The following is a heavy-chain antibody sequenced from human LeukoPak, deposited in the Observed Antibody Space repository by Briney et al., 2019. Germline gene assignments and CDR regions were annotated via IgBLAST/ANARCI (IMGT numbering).Heavy chain of an antibody. Sequence: GASVTVSCKASGYTFTGYYMHWVRQAPGQGLEWMGWINPNSGGTNYAQKFQGGVTMTRDTSISTAFMELSRLRSDDTAVYYCARDLGCTSTSCYAFDYWGQGTLVTVSS. CDR2: INPNSGGT. CDR3: ARDLGCTSTSCYAFDY. V-gene: IGHV1-2*02. D-gene: IGHD2-2*01. J-gene: IGHJ4*02. CDR1: GYTFTGYY.